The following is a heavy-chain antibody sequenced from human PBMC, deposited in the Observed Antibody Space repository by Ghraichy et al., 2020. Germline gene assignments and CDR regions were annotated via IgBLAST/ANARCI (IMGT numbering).Heavy chain of an antibody. CDR1: GFTFSSYS. CDR2: MTRSGSTV. Sequence: GGSLRLSCSASGFTFSSYSMSWVRQAPGKGLQWISYMTRSGSTVYYADSVKGRFTISRDNAKNSLYLQMSSLRVEDTAVYYCARDSGFIALDVFDVWGQGTLVTVSS. CDR3: ARDSGFIALDVFDV. J-gene: IGHJ3*01. V-gene: IGHV3-48*01. D-gene: IGHD2-15*01.